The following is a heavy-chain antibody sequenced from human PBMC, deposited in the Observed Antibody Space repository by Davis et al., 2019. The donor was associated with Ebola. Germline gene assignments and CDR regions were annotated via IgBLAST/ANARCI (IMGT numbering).Heavy chain of an antibody. J-gene: IGHJ4*02. CDR3: AKDTFTDNSSGRYGGLGY. CDR2: IYYSGST. CDR1: GGSISSHY. D-gene: IGHD6-19*01. Sequence: SETLSLTCTVSGGSISSHYWSWIRQPPGKGLEWIGYIYYSGSTNYNPSLKSRATISVDTSKNQFSLKLSSVTAADTAVYYCAKDTFTDNSSGRYGGLGYWGQGTLVTVSS. V-gene: IGHV4-59*11.